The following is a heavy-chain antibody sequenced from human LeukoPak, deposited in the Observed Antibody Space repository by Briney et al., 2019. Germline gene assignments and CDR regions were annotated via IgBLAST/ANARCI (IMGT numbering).Heavy chain of an antibody. CDR1: GFTFSSHS. J-gene: IGHJ5*02. D-gene: IGHD3-22*01. CDR2: ISSDGSSI. Sequence: GGSLRLSCAASGFTFSSHSMNWVRQAPGKGLEWISFISSDGSSIYYADSVKGRFTIPRDNAKNSLYLRMNSLRDEDTAVYYCATNYYDSSGYNWFDPWGQGTLVTVSS. V-gene: IGHV3-48*02. CDR3: ATNYYDSSGYNWFDP.